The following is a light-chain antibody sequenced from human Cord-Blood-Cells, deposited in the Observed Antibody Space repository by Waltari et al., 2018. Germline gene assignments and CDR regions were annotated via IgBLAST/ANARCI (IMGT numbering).Light chain of an antibody. CDR3: MQALQLALT. V-gene: IGKV2-28*01. CDR1: QSLLHSNGYNF. CDR2: LGS. Sequence: TATTQSPLSLPVTPGEPAYISCRSSQSLLHSNGYNFLDWYMQKRGQSTQLLNYLGSNRASGVPDRVSGSGSGTDFTLIISRVESEYVGVYYFMQALQLALTFGGRTRVGIK. J-gene: IGKJ4*01.